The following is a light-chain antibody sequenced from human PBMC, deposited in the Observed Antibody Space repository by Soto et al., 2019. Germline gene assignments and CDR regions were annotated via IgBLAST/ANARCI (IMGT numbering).Light chain of an antibody. V-gene: IGKV1-5*03. CDR2: KAS. CDR1: QSISSW. Sequence: DIQMTQSPSTLSASVGDRVTITCRASQSISSWLAWYQQKPGKAPKLLIYKASTLKSGVPSRFSGSGSGTEFTLTISSLQSDDFATYYCQQYNSYSRAFDQGTKVQIK. J-gene: IGKJ1*01. CDR3: QQYNSYSRA.